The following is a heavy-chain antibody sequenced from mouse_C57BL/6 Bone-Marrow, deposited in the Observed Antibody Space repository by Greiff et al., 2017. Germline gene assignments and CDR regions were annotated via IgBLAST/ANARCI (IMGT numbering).Heavy chain of an antibody. J-gene: IGHJ1*03. V-gene: IGHV5-9*01. Sequence: EVKLMESGGGLVKPGGSLKLSCAASGFTFSSYTMSWVRQTPGKRLQWVAAISGGGGNTYYPDSVKGRFTISRENDKNILYLQMSSLRSEDTALYYCSRQVTTVLATKYFDVWGTGTTVTVSS. D-gene: IGHD1-1*01. CDR3: SRQVTTVLATKYFDV. CDR2: ISGGGGNT. CDR1: GFTFSSYT.